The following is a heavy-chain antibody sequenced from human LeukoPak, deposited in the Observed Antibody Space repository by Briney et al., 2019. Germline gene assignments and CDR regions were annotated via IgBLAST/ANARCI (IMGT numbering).Heavy chain of an antibody. CDR1: GFTFSAYE. Sequence: GGSLRLSCAASGFTFSAYEMNWVRQAPGRGLEWVSYIGSSGSTVYYADSVKGRFTISRDNSKNTLYLQMNSLRAEDTAVYYCARVEWFGGDIDYWGQGTLVTVSS. V-gene: IGHV3-48*03. D-gene: IGHD3-10*01. J-gene: IGHJ4*02. CDR2: IGSSGSTV. CDR3: ARVEWFGGDIDY.